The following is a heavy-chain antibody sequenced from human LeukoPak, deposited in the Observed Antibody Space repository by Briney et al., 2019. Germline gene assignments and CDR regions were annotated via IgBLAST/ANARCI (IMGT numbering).Heavy chain of an antibody. CDR1: GFTFSSYA. CDR2: ISYDGSNK. Sequence: GGSLRLSCAASGFTFSSYAMHWVRQAPGKGLEWVAVISYDGSNKYYADSVKGRFTISRDNSKNTLYLQMNSLRAEDTAVYYCAKRPYSSSWFGAFGYWGQGTLVTVSS. J-gene: IGHJ4*02. V-gene: IGHV3-30*04. CDR3: AKRPYSSSWFGAFGY. D-gene: IGHD6-13*01.